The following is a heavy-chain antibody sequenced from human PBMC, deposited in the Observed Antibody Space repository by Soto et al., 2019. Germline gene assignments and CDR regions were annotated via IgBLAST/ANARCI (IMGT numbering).Heavy chain of an antibody. CDR1: GFTFSSYA. CDR2: ISYDGSNK. V-gene: IGHV3-30-3*01. J-gene: IGHJ4*02. Sequence: QVQLVESGGGVVQPGRSLRLSCAASGFTFSSYAMHWVRQAPGKGLEWVAVISYDGSNKYYADSVKGRFTISRDNSKNTMYLQMNSMRAEDTAVYYCARAANDYGDYLTDYWGQATLVTVSS. CDR3: ARAANDYGDYLTDY. D-gene: IGHD4-17*01.